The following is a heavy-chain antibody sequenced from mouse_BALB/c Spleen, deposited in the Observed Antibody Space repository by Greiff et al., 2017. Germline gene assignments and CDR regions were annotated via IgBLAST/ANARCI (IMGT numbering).Heavy chain of an antibody. V-gene: IGHV2-9*02. CDR2: IWAGGST. Sequence: VHLVESGPGLVAPSQSLSITCTVSGFSLTSYGVHWVRQPPGKGLEWLGVIWAGGSTNYNSALMSRLSISKDNSKSQVFLKMNSLQTDDTAMYCCARCGSSNWYFDVWGAGTTVTVSS. CDR1: GFSLTSYG. J-gene: IGHJ1*01. D-gene: IGHD1-1*01. CDR3: ARCGSSNWYFDV.